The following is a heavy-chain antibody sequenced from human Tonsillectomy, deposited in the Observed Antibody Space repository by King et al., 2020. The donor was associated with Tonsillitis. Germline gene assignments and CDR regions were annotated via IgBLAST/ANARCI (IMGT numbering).Heavy chain of an antibody. Sequence: VQLVESGGGVVQPGRSLRLSCAASVFTFTTYAMHWVRQAPGKGLEWVAFISYDGSKNSYTDSVKSRYTISRDNSKNTLYLQMNSLSAEDTAVYYCARAGFCDSTSCYRYYYYMDVWGKGTTVTVSS. V-gene: IGHV3-30-3*01. CDR1: VFTFTTYA. J-gene: IGHJ6*03. D-gene: IGHD2-2*01. CDR3: ARAGFCDSTSCYRYYYYMDV. CDR2: ISYDGSKN.